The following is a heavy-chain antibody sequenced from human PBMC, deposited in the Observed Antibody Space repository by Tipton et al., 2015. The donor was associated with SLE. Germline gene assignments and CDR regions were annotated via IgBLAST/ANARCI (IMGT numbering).Heavy chain of an antibody. V-gene: IGHV3-21*01. CDR1: GFTFSSYS. CDR2: ISSSSSYI. J-gene: IGHJ2*01. D-gene: IGHD5-12*01. Sequence: SLRLSCAASGFTFSSYSMNWVRQAPGKGLEWVSSISSSSSYIYYADSVKGRFTISRDNAKNSLYLQMNSLRAEDTAVYYCARDRNIVATMRGYFDLWGRGTLVTVSS. CDR3: ARDRNIVATMRGYFDL.